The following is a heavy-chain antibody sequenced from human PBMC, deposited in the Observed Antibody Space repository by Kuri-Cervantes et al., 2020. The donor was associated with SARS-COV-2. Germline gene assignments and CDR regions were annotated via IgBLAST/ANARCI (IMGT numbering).Heavy chain of an antibody. D-gene: IGHD1-1*01. Sequence: GSLRLSCTVSGGSISSYYWSWIRQPPGKGLEWIGYIYYSGSTNYNPSLKSRVTISVDTSKNQSSLKLSSVTAADTAVYYCARENWNYFDYWGQGTLVTVSS. CDR3: ARENWNYFDY. V-gene: IGHV4-59*01. J-gene: IGHJ4*02. CDR2: IYYSGST. CDR1: GGSISSYY.